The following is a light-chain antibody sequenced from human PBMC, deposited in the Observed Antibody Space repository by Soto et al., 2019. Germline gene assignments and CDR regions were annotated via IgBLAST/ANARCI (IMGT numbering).Light chain of an antibody. Sequence: DIQMTKSPSTLSASVGDRVTITCRASQSINNWLAWYQQRAGKAPKLLIYEASGLESGVPSRFSGSGSGTEFTLTISSLQPDDFATYYCQQYNSYWTFGQGTKVDIK. CDR3: QQYNSYWT. V-gene: IGKV1-5*03. J-gene: IGKJ1*01. CDR1: QSINNW. CDR2: EAS.